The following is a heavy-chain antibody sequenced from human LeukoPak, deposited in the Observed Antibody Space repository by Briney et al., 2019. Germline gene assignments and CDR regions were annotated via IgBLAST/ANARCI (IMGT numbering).Heavy chain of an antibody. CDR1: GFTFSSYA. J-gene: IGHJ4*02. CDR3: ARDGVYGSGDY. Sequence: GGSLRLSCAASGFTFSSYAMSWVRQAPGKGLEWVSVIYSGGSTYYADSVKGRFTISRDNSKNTLYLQMNGLRAEDTAVYYCARDGVYGSGDYWGQGTLVTVSS. CDR2: IYSGGST. D-gene: IGHD3-10*01. V-gene: IGHV3-66*01.